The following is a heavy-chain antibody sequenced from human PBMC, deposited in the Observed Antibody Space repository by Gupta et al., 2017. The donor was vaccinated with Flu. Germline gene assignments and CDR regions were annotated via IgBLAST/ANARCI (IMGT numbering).Heavy chain of an antibody. D-gene: IGHD1-1*01. J-gene: IGHJ5*02. CDR2: ICDGGGST. V-gene: IGHV3-23*01. CDR3: AKAVSDSNGFYNWFDP. CDR1: A. Sequence: ALGGDRQATGKGLDGVSFICDGGGSTYYADSVKGRFTISRDNSKNTLYLQMNSLRAEDTAVYYCAKAVSDSNGFYNWFDPWGQGTLVTVSS.